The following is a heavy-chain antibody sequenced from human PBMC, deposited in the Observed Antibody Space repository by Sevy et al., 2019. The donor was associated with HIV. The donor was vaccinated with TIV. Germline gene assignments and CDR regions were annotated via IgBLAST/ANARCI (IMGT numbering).Heavy chain of an antibody. Sequence: GGSLRLSCAASGFTFSSYSMNWVRQAPGKGLEWVSYISSSSSTIYYADSVKGRFTISRDNAKNSRYLQMNSLRDEDTAVYYCARGSRKASSITMVRGVMYWFDPWGQGTLVTVSS. CDR2: ISSSSSTI. J-gene: IGHJ5*02. V-gene: IGHV3-48*02. D-gene: IGHD3-10*01. CDR1: GFTFSSYS. CDR3: ARGSRKASSITMVRGVMYWFDP.